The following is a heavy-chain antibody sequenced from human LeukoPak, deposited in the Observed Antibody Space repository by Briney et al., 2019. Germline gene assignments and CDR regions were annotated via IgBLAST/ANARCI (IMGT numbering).Heavy chain of an antibody. CDR2: ISYDGSNK. CDR1: GFTFSSYA. V-gene: IGHV3-30*04. D-gene: IGHD1-26*01. J-gene: IGHJ3*02. CDR3: ATWWEHDAFDI. Sequence: PGGSLRLSCAASGFTFSSYAMHWVRQAPGKGLEWVAVISYDGSNKYYADSVKGRFTISRDNSKNTLYLQMNSLRAEDTAVYYCATWWEHDAFDIWGQGTMVTVSS.